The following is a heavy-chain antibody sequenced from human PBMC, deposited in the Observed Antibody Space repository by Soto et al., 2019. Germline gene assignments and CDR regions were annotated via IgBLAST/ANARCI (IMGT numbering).Heavy chain of an antibody. CDR1: GASISRYY. V-gene: IGHV4-59*08. CDR2: IYYSGST. J-gene: IGHJ4*02. Sequence: PPHTLSLTRTVSGASISRYYSSWIRQPPGKGLEWIGYIYYSGSTNYNPSLKSRVTISVDTSKNQFSLELSSVTAADTAVYYCARHYLGVEVAYVWGQGTLVTVSS. CDR3: ARHYLGVEVAYV. D-gene: IGHD3-16*01.